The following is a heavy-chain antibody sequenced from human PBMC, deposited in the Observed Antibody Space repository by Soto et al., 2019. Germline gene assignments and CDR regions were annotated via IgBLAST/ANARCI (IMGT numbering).Heavy chain of an antibody. CDR3: ARAQRPYGHYLAHGL. J-gene: IGHJ4*02. CDR1: GFTFSSYG. Sequence: QVQLVESGGGVVQPGRSLRLSCAASGFTFSSYGMHWVRQAPGKGLEWVAVIWYDGSNKYYADSVKGRFTISRDNSKNTLYLQMNSLRAEDRAVYYCARAQRPYGHYLAHGLWGQGTLVTVSS. V-gene: IGHV3-33*01. D-gene: IGHD4-17*01. CDR2: IWYDGSNK.